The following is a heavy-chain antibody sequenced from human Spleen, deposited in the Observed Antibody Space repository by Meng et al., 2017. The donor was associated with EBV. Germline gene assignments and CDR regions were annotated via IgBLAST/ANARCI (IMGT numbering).Heavy chain of an antibody. Sequence: LVLVNLLVMAALTWILSDGSNFTTNDYRGGIHQPPGKGLEWIGIIDYSWNTAYNPSLESRLTISVDTSKNQFSLKLSSVTAADTAVYYCARTPDYYYDSGGLEWGQGTLVTVSS. CDR2: IDYSWNT. D-gene: IGHD3-22*01. CDR3: ARTPDYYYDSGGLE. J-gene: IGHJ4*02. V-gene: IGHV4-39*07. CDR1: DGSNFTTNDY.